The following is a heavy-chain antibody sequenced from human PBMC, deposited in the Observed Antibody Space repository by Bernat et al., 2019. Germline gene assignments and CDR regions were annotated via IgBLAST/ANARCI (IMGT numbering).Heavy chain of an antibody. CDR1: GFTFSSYA. CDR3: ARDSGYSSGWQNCDY. V-gene: IGHV3-30-3*01. CDR2: ISYDGSNK. D-gene: IGHD6-19*01. J-gene: IGHJ4*02. Sequence: QVQLVESGGGVVQPGRSLRLSCAASGFTFSSYAMHWVRQAPGKGLEWVAVISYDGSNKYYADSVKGRFTISRDNSKNTLYLQMNSLRAEDTAVYYCARDSGYSSGWQNCDYWGQGTLVTVSS.